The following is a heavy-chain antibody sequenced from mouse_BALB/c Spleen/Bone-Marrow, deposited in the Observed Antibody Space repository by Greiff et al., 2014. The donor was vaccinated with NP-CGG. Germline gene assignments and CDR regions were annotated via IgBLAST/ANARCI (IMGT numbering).Heavy chain of an antibody. CDR3: ARETVRGFAY. CDR1: GYAFTNYL. V-gene: IGHV1-54*01. CDR2: SNPGSGGT. J-gene: IGHJ3*01. Sequence: QVQLKESGAELVRPGTSVKVSCKAPGYAFTNYLIEWIKQRPGQGLEWIGVSNPGSGGTNYNEKFKGKATPTADKSSSTAYMQLSSLTSDDPAVYFCARETVRGFAYWGQGTLVTVSA. D-gene: IGHD3-2*01.